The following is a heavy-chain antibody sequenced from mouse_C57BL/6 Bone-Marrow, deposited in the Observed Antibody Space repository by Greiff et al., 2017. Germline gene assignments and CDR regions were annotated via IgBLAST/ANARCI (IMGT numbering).Heavy chain of an antibody. CDR3: AKLGVMDY. J-gene: IGHJ4*01. CDR1: GYTFTSYW. V-gene: IGHV1-59*01. D-gene: IGHD4-1*01. CDR2: IDPSDSYT. Sequence: QVQLQQPGAELVRPGTSVKLSCKASGYTFTSYWMHWVKQRPGQGLEWIGVIDPSDSYTNYNQKFKGKATLTVDTSSSTAYMQLSSLTSEDSAVYYCAKLGVMDYWGQGTSVTVSS.